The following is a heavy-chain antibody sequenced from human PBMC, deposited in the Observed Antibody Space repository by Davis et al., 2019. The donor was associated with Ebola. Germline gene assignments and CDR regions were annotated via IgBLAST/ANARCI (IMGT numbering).Heavy chain of an antibody. Sequence: ASVKVSCKTSGYTFTSYGISWVRQAPGQGLEWMGWINPKSGGTNYAQKFQGRVTMTRDTSITTAYMELSGLRSDDTAVYYCAREGVSAADTNWFDPWGQGTLVTVSS. CDR3: AREGVSAADTNWFDP. V-gene: IGHV1-2*02. D-gene: IGHD2-2*01. CDR2: INPKSGGT. CDR1: GYTFTSYG. J-gene: IGHJ5*02.